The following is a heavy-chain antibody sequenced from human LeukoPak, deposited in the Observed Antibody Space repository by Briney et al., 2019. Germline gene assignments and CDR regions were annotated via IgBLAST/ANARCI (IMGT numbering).Heavy chain of an antibody. V-gene: IGHV3-30*02. J-gene: IGHJ6*03. CDR1: GFTFSSYG. Sequence: GGSLRLSCAASGFTFSSYGMHWVRQAPGKGLEWVAFIRYDGSNKYYADSVKGRFTISRDNAKNSLYLQMNSLRAEDTAVYYCARDYQGASSSWYLRVVEDYYYYMDVWGKGTTVTVSS. D-gene: IGHD6-13*01. CDR3: ARDYQGASSSWYLRVVEDYYYYMDV. CDR2: IRYDGSNK.